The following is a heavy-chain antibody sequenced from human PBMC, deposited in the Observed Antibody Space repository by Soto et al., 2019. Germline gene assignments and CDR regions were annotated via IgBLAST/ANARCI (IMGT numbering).Heavy chain of an antibody. CDR3: ARGRGATGDY. Sequence: ETLSLTCAVYGGSFSGYYWSWIRQPPGKGLEWIGEINHSGSTNYNPSLKSRVTISVDTSKNQFSLKLSSVTAADTAVYYCARGRGATGDYWGQGTLVTVSS. D-gene: IGHD5-12*01. J-gene: IGHJ4*02. CDR2: INHSGST. V-gene: IGHV4-34*01. CDR1: GGSFSGYY.